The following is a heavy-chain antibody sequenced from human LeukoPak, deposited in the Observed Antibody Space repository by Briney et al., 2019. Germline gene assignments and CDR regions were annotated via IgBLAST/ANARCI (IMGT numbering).Heavy chain of an antibody. J-gene: IGHJ6*03. CDR2: FDPEDGET. V-gene: IGHV1-24*01. CDR3: ARDSGYSYGFWYMDV. D-gene: IGHD5-18*01. CDR1: GYTLTELS. Sequence: ASVKVSCKVSGYTLTELSMHWVRQAPGKGLEWMGGFDPEDGETIYAQKFQGRVTMTEDTSTDTAYMELSSLRSEDTAVYYCARDSGYSYGFWYMDVWGKGTTVTVSS.